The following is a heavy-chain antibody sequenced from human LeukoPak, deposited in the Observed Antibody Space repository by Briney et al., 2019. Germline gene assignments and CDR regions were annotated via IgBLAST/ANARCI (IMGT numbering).Heavy chain of an antibody. J-gene: IGHJ3*02. D-gene: IGHD2-2*01. Sequence: PSQTPSLTCTVSGGSISSGDYHWSWIRQPPGKGLEWIGYIYYSGSTYYNPSLKSRVTISVDTSKNQFSLKLSSVTAADTAVYYCAREASYCSSTSCYRVSAFDIWGQGTMVTVSS. V-gene: IGHV4-30-4*01. CDR3: AREASYCSSTSCYRVSAFDI. CDR1: GGSISSGDYH. CDR2: IYYSGST.